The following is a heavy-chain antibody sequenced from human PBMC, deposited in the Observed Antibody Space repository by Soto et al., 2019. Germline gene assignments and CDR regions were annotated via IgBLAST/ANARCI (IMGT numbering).Heavy chain of an antibody. V-gene: IGHV1-69*12. CDR3: ARDKDRQQLGGNYYYIMDV. CDR2: IMPVFPTP. Sequence: QVQLVQSGAEVKKPGSSVKVPCKTSGGTFRTSAISWVRQAPGQGLEWMGGIMPVFPTPDYAQKFQGRVTITADESTSTDYMELSSLRSEDTAVYYCARDKDRQQLGGNYYYIMDVWGQGTTVTVSS. J-gene: IGHJ6*01. D-gene: IGHD3-3*02. CDR1: GGTFRTSA.